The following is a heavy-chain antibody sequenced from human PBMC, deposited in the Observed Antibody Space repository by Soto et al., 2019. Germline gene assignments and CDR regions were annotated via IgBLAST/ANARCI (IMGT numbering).Heavy chain of an antibody. CDR3: AKGSPYDYYDSSGYYYTFDY. CDR2: ISWNSGSI. J-gene: IGHJ4*02. D-gene: IGHD3-22*01. Sequence: GGSLRLSCAASGFTFDDYAMHWVRQAPGKGLEWVSGISWNSGSIGYADSVKGRFTISRDNAKSSLYLQMNSLRAEDTALYYCAKGSPYDYYDSSGYYYTFDYWGQGTLVTVSS. V-gene: IGHV3-9*01. CDR1: GFTFDDYA.